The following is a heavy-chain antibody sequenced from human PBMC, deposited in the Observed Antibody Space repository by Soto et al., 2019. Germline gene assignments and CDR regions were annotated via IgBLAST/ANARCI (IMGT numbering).Heavy chain of an antibody. CDR3: ASGVAYSGFDF. J-gene: IGHJ4*02. CDR1: GDSVSSSTAA. CDR2: TYYRSKWRH. V-gene: IGHV6-1*01. D-gene: IGHD3-16*01. Sequence: PSQTLSLTCAISGDSVSSSTAALNWIRSSPSRGLEWLGRTYYRSKWRHDYAVSVKSRITVNPDTSNNQFSLQLNSVTPDDTAVYYCASGVAYSGFDFWGQGTLVTVSS.